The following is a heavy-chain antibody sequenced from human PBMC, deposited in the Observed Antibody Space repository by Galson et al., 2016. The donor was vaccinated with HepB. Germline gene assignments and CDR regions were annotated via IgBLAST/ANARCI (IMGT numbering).Heavy chain of an antibody. V-gene: IGHV3-66*02. CDR1: GFTVSSNY. Sequence: SLRLSCAASGFTVSSNYMTWVRQAPGKGLEWGSVIYSGGTTYYAASVKGRFTISRDNSKNTLFLQMNTLRAEDTAVYYCARGVYGDHGWFDYWGQGTLVTVSS. D-gene: IGHD4-17*01. CDR3: ARGVYGDHGWFDY. J-gene: IGHJ4*02. CDR2: IYSGGTT.